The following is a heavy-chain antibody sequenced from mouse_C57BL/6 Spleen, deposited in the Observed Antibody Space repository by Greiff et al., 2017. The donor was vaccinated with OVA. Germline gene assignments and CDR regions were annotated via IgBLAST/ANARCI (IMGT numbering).Heavy chain of an antibody. V-gene: IGHV1-53*01. CDR2: INPSNGGT. J-gene: IGHJ2*01. CDR1: GYTFTSYW. Sequence: QVQLKQSGTELVKPGASVKLSCKASGYTFTSYWMHWVKQRPGQGLEWIGNINPSNGGTNYNEKFKSKATLTVDKSSSTAYMQLSSLTSEDSAVYYCARYPGGTYFDYWGQGTTLTVSS. D-gene: IGHD4-1*01. CDR3: ARYPGGTYFDY.